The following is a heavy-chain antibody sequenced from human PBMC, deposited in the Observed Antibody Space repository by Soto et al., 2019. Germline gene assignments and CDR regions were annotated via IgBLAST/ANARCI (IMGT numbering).Heavy chain of an antibody. CDR1: GFTFGSHA. J-gene: IGHJ4*02. CDR3: AAGRYCDGGACYCPDY. CDR2: ISGSGLST. D-gene: IGHD2-15*01. V-gene: IGHV3-23*01. Sequence: EVQLLESGGDLVQPGGSLRLSCAASGFTFGSHAMTWVRQAPGKGLEWVSVISGSGLSTHYADSVKGRFTISRDNSKNTLYLQMNSLRAEDTAVYYCAAGRYCDGGACYCPDYWGQGTLVTVSS.